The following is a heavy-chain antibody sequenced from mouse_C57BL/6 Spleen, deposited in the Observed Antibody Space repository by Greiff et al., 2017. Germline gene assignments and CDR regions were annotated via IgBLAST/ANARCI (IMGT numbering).Heavy chain of an antibody. D-gene: IGHD4-1*01. V-gene: IGHV14-2*01. CDR3: ARANWDSWFAY. CDR2: IDPEDGET. Sequence: EVQLQQSGAELVKPGASVKLSCTASGFNITDYYMHWVKQRPEQGLEWIGRIDPEDGETKYAPKFQGKATLTADTSSNTAYLQLSSLTSEDTAVYYCARANWDSWFAYWGQGTLVTVSA. J-gene: IGHJ3*01. CDR1: GFNITDYY.